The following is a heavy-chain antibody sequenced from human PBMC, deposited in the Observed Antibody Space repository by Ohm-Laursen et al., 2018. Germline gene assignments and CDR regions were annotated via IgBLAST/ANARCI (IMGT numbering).Heavy chain of an antibody. Sequence: ASVKVSCKSSGGTFSSYAISWVRQAPGQGLEWMGWINCKTGGTNYAQKLQGRVTMTRDTSITTAYMDLSRLTSDDTAVYYCARDSAVARDNAFDVWGQGTVVTVSS. J-gene: IGHJ3*01. V-gene: IGHV1-2*02. D-gene: IGHD6-19*01. CDR2: INCKTGGT. CDR3: ARDSAVARDNAFDV. CDR1: GGTFSSYA.